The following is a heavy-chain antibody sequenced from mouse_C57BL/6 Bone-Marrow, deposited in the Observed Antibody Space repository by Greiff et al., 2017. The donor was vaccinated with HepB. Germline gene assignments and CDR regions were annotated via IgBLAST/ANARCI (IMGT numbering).Heavy chain of an antibody. CDR3: ARDSALYDYDDYYAMDY. D-gene: IGHD2-4*01. Sequence: EVKLMESGGGLVKPGGSLKLSCAASGFTFSSYAMSWVRQTPEKRLEWVATISDGGSYTYYPDNVKGRFTISRDNAKNNLYLQMSHLKSEDTAMYYCARDSALYDYDDYYAMDYWGQGTSVTVSS. J-gene: IGHJ4*01. V-gene: IGHV5-4*01. CDR1: GFTFSSYA. CDR2: ISDGGSYT.